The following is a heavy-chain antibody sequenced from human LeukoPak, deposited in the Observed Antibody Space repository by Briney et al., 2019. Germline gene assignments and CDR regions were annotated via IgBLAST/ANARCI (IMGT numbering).Heavy chain of an antibody. J-gene: IGHJ4*02. Sequence: GGSLRLSCSASGFTFTSHVMHWVRQAPGKGLQYVSGISMNVQTTYYAGSVRGRFTISRDSSKNTVYLQMNSLTAEDTAVYYCVREGLERRTNFDYWGQGTLVSVSS. V-gene: IGHV3-64D*06. CDR3: VREGLERRTNFDY. CDR1: GFTFTSHV. D-gene: IGHD1-1*01. CDR2: ISMNVQTT.